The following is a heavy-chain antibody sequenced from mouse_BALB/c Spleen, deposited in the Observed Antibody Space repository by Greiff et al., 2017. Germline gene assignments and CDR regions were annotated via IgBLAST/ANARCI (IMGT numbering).Heavy chain of an antibody. CDR1: GFSLTSYG. V-gene: IGHV2-2*02. Sequence: VQLLQSGPGLVPPSQSLSITCTVSGFSLTSYGVHWVRQSPGKGLEWLGVIWSGGSTDYNAAFISRLSISKDNSKSQVFFKMNSLQANDTAIYYCAGDYGNSYWFAYWGQGTLVTVSA. CDR2: IWSGGST. CDR3: AGDYGNSYWFAY. D-gene: IGHD1-1*01. J-gene: IGHJ3*01.